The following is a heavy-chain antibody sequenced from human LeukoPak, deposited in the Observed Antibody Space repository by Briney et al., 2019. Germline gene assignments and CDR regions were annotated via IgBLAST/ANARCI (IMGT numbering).Heavy chain of an antibody. CDR3: AKSPRTVTTIFDY. V-gene: IGHV4-59*02. D-gene: IGHD5-12*01. Sequence: PSETLSLTCTVSGDFVSSYYWSWLRQSPGEGLEWIGYIHERGSTNHSPSLKSRVTMSVDTSKNQFSLKLTSVTAADTATYFCAKSPRTVTTIFDYWGQGTLVTVSS. CDR1: GDFVSSYY. J-gene: IGHJ4*02. CDR2: IHERGST.